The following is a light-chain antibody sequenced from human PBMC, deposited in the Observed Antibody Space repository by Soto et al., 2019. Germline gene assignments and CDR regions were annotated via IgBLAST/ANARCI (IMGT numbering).Light chain of an antibody. Sequence: QPVLTQPPSASGTPGQRVTISCSESSSNIGSNTVNWYQQLPGTAPKLLIYGNHQRPSGVPDRFSGSKSGTSASLAISGLQSEDEADYYCATWDDSLNGVVFGGGTKVTVL. CDR1: SSNIGSNT. J-gene: IGLJ2*01. V-gene: IGLV1-44*01. CDR2: GNH. CDR3: ATWDDSLNGVV.